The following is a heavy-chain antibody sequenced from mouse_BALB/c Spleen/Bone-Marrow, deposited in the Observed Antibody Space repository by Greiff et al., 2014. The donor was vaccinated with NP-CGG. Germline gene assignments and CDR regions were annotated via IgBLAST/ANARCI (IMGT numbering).Heavy chain of an antibody. Sequence: EVQRVESGPELVKPGASVKISCKTPGYTFTEYTMHWVKQSHGKSLEWIGGINPNNGGISYNQKFKGKATLTVDKSSSTAYMELRSLTSEDSAVYYCARREYGNYDYAMDYWGQGTSVTVSS. V-gene: IGHV1-18*01. CDR3: ARREYGNYDYAMDY. CDR1: GYTFTEYT. D-gene: IGHD2-10*02. J-gene: IGHJ4*01. CDR2: INPNNGGI.